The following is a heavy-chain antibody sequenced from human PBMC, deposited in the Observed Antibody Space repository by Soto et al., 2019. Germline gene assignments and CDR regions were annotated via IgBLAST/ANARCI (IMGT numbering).Heavy chain of an antibody. J-gene: IGHJ4*02. CDR2: IYYSGST. D-gene: IGHD6-6*01. CDR1: GGSISSYY. CDR3: ARGGIAASQPFDY. Sequence: PSETLSLTCTVSGGSISSYYWSWIRQPPGKGLEWIGYIYYSGSTNYNPSLKSRVTISVDTSKNQFSLKLSSVTAADTAVYYCARGGIAASQPFDYWGQGTLVTVSS. V-gene: IGHV4-59*01.